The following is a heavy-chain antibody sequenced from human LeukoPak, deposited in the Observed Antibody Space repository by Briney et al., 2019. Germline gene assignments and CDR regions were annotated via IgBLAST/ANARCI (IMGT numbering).Heavy chain of an antibody. CDR3: ARQPYPGSSSFQNKNWFDP. Sequence: GGSLRLSCAASGFTFSSYAMHWVRQAPGKGLEWVAVISYDGSNKYYADSVKGRFTISRDNSKNTLYLQMNSLRSDDTAVYYCARQPYPGSSSFQNKNWFDPWGQGTLVTVSS. V-gene: IGHV3-30*04. CDR1: GFTFSSYA. D-gene: IGHD6-6*01. J-gene: IGHJ5*02. CDR2: ISYDGSNK.